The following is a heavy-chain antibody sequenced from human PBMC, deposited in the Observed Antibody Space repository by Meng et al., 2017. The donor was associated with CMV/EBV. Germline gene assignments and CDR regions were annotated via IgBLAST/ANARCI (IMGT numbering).Heavy chain of an antibody. Sequence: SVTVSCKASGGTFSSYAISWVRQAPGQGLEWMGGIIPTLGIANYAQKFQGRVTITADKSTSTAYMELSSLRSEDTAVYYCAREGGVGAGGYYYYGMDVWGQGTTVTVSS. J-gene: IGHJ6*02. CDR2: IIPTLGIA. CDR1: GGTFSSYA. CDR3: AREGGVGAGGYYYYGMDV. V-gene: IGHV1-69*10. D-gene: IGHD3-16*01.